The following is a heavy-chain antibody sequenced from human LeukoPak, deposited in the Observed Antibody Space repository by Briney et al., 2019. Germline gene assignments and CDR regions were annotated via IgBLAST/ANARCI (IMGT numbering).Heavy chain of an antibody. D-gene: IGHD2-2*01. Sequence: GGSPRLSCAASGFTFSTYTMNWIRQAPGKGLEWVSFIGLSSRTMYYADSVKGRFTVSRDDAKNLLFLQMNTLRADDTAVYYCSRSDPALGQTLNFFDSWRQGTLVIVSS. V-gene: IGHV3-48*01. CDR2: IGLSSRTM. CDR1: GFTFSTYT. J-gene: IGHJ4*02. CDR3: SRSDPALGQTLNFFDS.